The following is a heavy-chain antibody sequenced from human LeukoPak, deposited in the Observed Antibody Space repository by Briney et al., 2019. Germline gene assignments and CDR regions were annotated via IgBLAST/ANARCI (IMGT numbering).Heavy chain of an antibody. V-gene: IGHV3-21*01. Sequence: GRSLRLSCAASGFTFSSYSMNWVRQAPGKGLEWVSSISSSSSYIYYADSVKGRFTISRANAKNSLYLQMNSLRAEDTAVYYCASMGYSFSFFDYWGQGTLVTVSS. CDR2: ISSSSSYI. CDR3: ASMGYSFSFFDY. CDR1: GFTFSSYS. D-gene: IGHD5-18*01. J-gene: IGHJ4*02.